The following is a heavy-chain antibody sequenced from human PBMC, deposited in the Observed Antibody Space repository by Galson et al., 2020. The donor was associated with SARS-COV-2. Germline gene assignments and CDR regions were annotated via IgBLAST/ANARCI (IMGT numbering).Heavy chain of an antibody. V-gene: IGHV4-31*03. Sequence: SETLSLTCTVSGGSISSGGYYWSWIRQHPGKGLEWIGYIYYSGSTYYNPSLKRRVTISVDTSKNQFSLKLSSVTAADTAVYYCARDRFLEWLLGPDVRGGFDPWGQGTLVTVSS. D-gene: IGHD3-3*01. CDR1: GGSISSGGYY. CDR3: ARDRFLEWLLGPDVRGGFDP. J-gene: IGHJ5*02. CDR2: IYYSGST.